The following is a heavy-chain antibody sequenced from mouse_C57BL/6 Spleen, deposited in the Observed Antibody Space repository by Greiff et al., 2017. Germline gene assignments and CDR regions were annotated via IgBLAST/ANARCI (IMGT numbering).Heavy chain of an antibody. CDR1: GYTFTEYT. CDR2: FYPGSGSI. J-gene: IGHJ2*01. D-gene: IGHD1-1*01. Sequence: QVHVKQSGAELVKPGASVQLSCKASGYTFTEYTIHWVKQRSGQGLEWIGWFYPGSGSIKYNEKFKDKATLTADKSSSTGYMELSRLTSEDSAVDFCARHEDYYGLEYWGEGTTLTVSS. CDR3: ARHEDYYGLEY. V-gene: IGHV1-62-2*01.